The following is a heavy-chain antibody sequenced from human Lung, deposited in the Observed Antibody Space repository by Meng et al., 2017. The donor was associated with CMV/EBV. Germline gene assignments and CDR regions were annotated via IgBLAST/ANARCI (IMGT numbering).Heavy chain of an antibody. J-gene: IGHJ4*02. CDR2: TYYRSKWYH. Sequence: VQLQPSGPGLVKPSQTLSLTRAISGDIVSSNSAAWHWIRQSPSRGLEWLGRTYYRSKWYHEYAVSVKSRITISPDTPKNQFSLQLNSMTPEDTAVYYCARGINGGCGDWGQGTLVTVSS. CDR1: GDIVSSNSAA. V-gene: IGHV6-1*01. D-gene: IGHD4-23*01. CDR3: ARGINGGCGD.